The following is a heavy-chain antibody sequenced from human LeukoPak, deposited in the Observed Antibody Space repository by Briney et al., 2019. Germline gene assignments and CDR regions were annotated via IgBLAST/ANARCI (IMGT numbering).Heavy chain of an antibody. CDR3: ARLTGYSSESWFDP. J-gene: IGHJ5*02. V-gene: IGHV1-8*01. D-gene: IGHD3-9*01. Sequence: ASVKVSCKASGCTFTSYDINWVRQATGQGLEWMGWMNPNSGNTGYAQKFQGRVTMTRNTSISTAYMELSSLRSEDTAVYYCARLTGYSSESWFDPWGQGTLVTVSS. CDR2: MNPNSGNT. CDR1: GCTFTSYD.